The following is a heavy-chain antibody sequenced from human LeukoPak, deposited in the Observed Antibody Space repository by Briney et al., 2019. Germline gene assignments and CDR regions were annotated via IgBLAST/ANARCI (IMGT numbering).Heavy chain of an antibody. CDR1: GGSISSGGYY. Sequence: QTLTLTCTVSGGSISSGGYYWSWIRQPPGKALEWLALIDWDDDKYYSTSLKTRLTISKDTSKNQVVLTMTNMDPVDTATYYCSRIREYDFLTGYYDFWAQGNLVTVSS. J-gene: IGHJ4*02. CDR2: IDWDDDK. CDR3: SRIREYDFLTGYYDF. D-gene: IGHD3-9*01. V-gene: IGHV2-70*01.